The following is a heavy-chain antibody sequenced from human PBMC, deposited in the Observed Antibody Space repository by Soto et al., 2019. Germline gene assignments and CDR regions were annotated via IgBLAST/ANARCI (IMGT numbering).Heavy chain of an antibody. D-gene: IGHD6-6*01. J-gene: IGHJ4*01. CDR2: ISAYNGNT. Sequence: ASVKVSCKASGYTFTSYGISWVRQAPGQGLEWMGWISAYNGNTNYAQKLQGRVTMTTDTSTSTAYMELRSLRSDDTAVYYCAGSGRYSSSSPRPFDYWGHGTLVTSSS. CDR3: AGSGRYSSSSPRPFDY. CDR1: GYTFTSYG. V-gene: IGHV1-18*01.